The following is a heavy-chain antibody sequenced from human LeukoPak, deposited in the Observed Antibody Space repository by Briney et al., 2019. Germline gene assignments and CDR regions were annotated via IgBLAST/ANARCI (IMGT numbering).Heavy chain of an antibody. D-gene: IGHD3-10*01. CDR3: ARTLEGLWIVDY. J-gene: IGHJ4*02. Sequence: SETLSLTCTVSGGSIIRYYWSWIRQPPGKGLEWIGYIYYSGSTNYNPSLKSRVTISVDTSKNQFSLKLRYVTAADTAVYYCARTLEGLWIVDYWGQGTLVTVSS. V-gene: IGHV4-59*01. CDR1: GGSIIRYY. CDR2: IYYSGST.